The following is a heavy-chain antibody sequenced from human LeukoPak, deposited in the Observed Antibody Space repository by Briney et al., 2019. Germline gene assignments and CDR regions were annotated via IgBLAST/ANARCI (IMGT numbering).Heavy chain of an antibody. CDR3: AREKERITMIVVVTPPDY. V-gene: IGHV1-69*04. CDR1: GGTFSSYA. CDR2: IIPILGIA. D-gene: IGHD3-22*01. Sequence: SVKVSCKASGGTFSSYAISWVRQAPGQGLEWMGRIIPILGIANYAQKFQGRVTITADKSTSTAYMGLSSLRSEDTAVYYCAREKERITMIVVVTPPDYWGQGTLVTVSS. J-gene: IGHJ4*02.